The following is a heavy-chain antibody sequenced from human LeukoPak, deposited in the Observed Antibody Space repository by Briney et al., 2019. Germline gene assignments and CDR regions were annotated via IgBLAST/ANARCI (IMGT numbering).Heavy chain of an antibody. CDR3: ARDSRAMVMYYFDY. J-gene: IGHJ4*02. V-gene: IGHV3-33*08. CDR1: GFNFRNAW. D-gene: IGHD5-18*01. Sequence: GGSLRLSCTASGFNFRNAWMCWVRQAPDKGLEWVAVIWYDGSNKYYADSVKGRFTISRDNSKNTLYLQMNSLRAEDTAVYYCARDSRAMVMYYFDYWGQGTLVTVSS. CDR2: IWYDGSNK.